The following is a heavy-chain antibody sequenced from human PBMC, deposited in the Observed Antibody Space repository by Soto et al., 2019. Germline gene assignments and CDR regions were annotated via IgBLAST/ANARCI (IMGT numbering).Heavy chain of an antibody. CDR2: IYYSGST. J-gene: IGHJ5*02. Sequence: SETLSLTCTVSGGSISSGDYYWSWIRQPPGKGLEWIGYIYYSGSTYYNPSLKSRVTISVDTSKNQFSLKLSSVTAADTAVYYCARDGPADPFWQLVDNWFDPWGQGTLVPVSP. D-gene: IGHD6-6*01. V-gene: IGHV4-30-4*01. CDR1: GGSISSGDYY. CDR3: ARDGPADPFWQLVDNWFDP.